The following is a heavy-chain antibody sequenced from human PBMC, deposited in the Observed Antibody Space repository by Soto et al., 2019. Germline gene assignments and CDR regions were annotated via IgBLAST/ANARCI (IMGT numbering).Heavy chain of an antibody. Sequence: SETLSLTCAVYGGSFSGYYWSWIRQPPGKGLEWIGEINHSGSTNYNPSLKSRVTISVDTSKNQFSLKLSSVTDADTAVYYCARVRADYGGKRYDYWGQGTLVTVSS. CDR3: ARVRADYGGKRYDY. V-gene: IGHV4-34*01. J-gene: IGHJ4*02. D-gene: IGHD4-17*01. CDR1: GGSFSGYY. CDR2: INHSGST.